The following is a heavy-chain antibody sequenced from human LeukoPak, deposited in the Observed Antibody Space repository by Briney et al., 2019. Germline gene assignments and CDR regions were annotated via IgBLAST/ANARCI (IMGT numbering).Heavy chain of an antibody. V-gene: IGHV3-7*01. CDR2: IKQDGSEK. Sequence: PGGSLRLSCAASGFTFSSHWMHWVRQAPGKGLAWVANIKQDGSEKYYVDSVKGRFTISRDNAKNSLYLQMNSLRAEDTAVYYCAKRASGSGTSLYYFDYWGQGTLVTVSS. CDR1: GFTFSSHW. D-gene: IGHD3-10*01. CDR3: AKRASGSGTSLYYFDY. J-gene: IGHJ4*02.